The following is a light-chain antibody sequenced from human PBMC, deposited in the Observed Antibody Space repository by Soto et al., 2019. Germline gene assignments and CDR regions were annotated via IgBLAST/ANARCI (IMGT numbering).Light chain of an antibody. V-gene: IGLV1-40*01. CDR2: GNS. J-gene: IGLJ3*02. CDR3: QSYDSSLSGWV. CDR1: SSNMGAGYV. Sequence: QSVLTQPPSVSGAPGQRVTISCTGSSSNMGAGYVVHWYQQLPGTAPKLLIYGNSDRPSGVPDRFSGSKSGTSASLAITGLQAEDEADYYCQSYDSSLSGWVFGGGTKVTVL.